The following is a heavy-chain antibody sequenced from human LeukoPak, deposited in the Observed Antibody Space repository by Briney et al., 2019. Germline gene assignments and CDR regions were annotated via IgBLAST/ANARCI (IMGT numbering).Heavy chain of an antibody. D-gene: IGHD1-1*01. J-gene: IGHJ6*02. V-gene: IGHV3-23*01. CDR3: AKGTGTTKGFFYYAMDV. CDR2: ISGSGGST. CDR1: GFTFSNDW. Sequence: GGSLRLSCAVSGFTFSNDWMSWVRQAPGKGLEWVSGISGSGGSTYYADSVKGRFTISRDNSKNTLYLQMNSLRAEDTAVYYCAKGTGTTKGFFYYAMDVWGQGTTVTVSS.